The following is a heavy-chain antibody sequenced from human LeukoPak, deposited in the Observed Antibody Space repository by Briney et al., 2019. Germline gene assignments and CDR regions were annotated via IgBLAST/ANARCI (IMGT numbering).Heavy chain of an antibody. CDR3: ASPGSGSYWPHRW. CDR2: ISYDGSNK. V-gene: IGHV3-30-3*01. Sequence: GGSLRLSCAASGFTFSSYAMHWVRQAPGKGLEWVAVISYDGSNKYYADSVKGRFTISRDNSKNTLYLQMNSLRAEDTAVYYCASPGSGSYWPHRWWGQGTLVTVSS. CDR1: GFTFSSYA. J-gene: IGHJ4*02. D-gene: IGHD3-10*01.